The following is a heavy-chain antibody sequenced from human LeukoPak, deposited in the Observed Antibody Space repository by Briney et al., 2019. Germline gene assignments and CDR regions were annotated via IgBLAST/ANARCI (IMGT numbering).Heavy chain of an antibody. Sequence: SETLSLTCTVSGGSISSGSYYWSWIRQSAGKGLEWIGRIYTSGSTNYNPSLKSRVTISVDTSKNQFSLKLSSVTAADTAVYYCASSTMVVTPLSDHIDYWGQGTLVTVSS. CDR2: IYTSGST. J-gene: IGHJ4*02. V-gene: IGHV4-61*02. CDR3: ASSTMVVTPLSDHIDY. CDR1: GGSISSGSYY. D-gene: IGHD4-23*01.